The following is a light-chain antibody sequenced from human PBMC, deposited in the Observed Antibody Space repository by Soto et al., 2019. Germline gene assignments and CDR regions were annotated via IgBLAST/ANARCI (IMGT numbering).Light chain of an antibody. J-gene: IGKJ5*01. CDR2: GAS. V-gene: IGKV3-15*01. CDR1: QSVSTK. CDR3: QQRHNWPIT. Sequence: EIVMTQSPATLSASPGERATLSCRASQSVSTKLAWYKQKPGQAPRLLIYGASTRATGIPARFSGSGSGTDFTLTISGLEPADLGVYYCQQRHNWPITFGQGTRLEIK.